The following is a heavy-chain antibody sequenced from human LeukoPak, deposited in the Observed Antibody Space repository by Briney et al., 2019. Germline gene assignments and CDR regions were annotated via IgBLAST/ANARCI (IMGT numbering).Heavy chain of an antibody. CDR3: ARVGPSGHHFDY. D-gene: IGHD1-26*01. Sequence: GGSLRLSCAASGFTFSSYAMSWVRQAPGKGLEWVSAISGSGGSTYYADSVKGRFTISRDNAKNSLYLQMNSLRAEDTAVYYCARVGPSGHHFDYWGQGTLVTVSS. V-gene: IGHV3-23*01. J-gene: IGHJ4*02. CDR1: GFTFSSYA. CDR2: ISGSGGST.